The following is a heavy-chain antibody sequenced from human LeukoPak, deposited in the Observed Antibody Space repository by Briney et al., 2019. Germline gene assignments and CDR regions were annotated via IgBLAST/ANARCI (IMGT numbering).Heavy chain of an antibody. Sequence: PSQTLSLTCTVSGDSISNGGYFWSWIRQHPGKGLEWIGYIYYTGSTTYNPSLQSRVTISVDTSKNNFSPRLNSVTAADTAVYYCARAPPPYSGSYWGGLRDYWGQGTLVTVSS. D-gene: IGHD1-26*01. V-gene: IGHV4-31*03. CDR3: ARAPPPYSGSYWGGLRDY. CDR2: IYYTGST. CDR1: GDSISNGGYF. J-gene: IGHJ4*02.